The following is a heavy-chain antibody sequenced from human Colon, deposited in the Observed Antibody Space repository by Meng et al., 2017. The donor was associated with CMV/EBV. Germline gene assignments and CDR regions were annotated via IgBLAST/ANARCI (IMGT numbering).Heavy chain of an antibody. J-gene: IGHJ2*01. CDR1: GAAISGRSYY. V-gene: IGHV4-39*07. CDR2: IYYTGND. CDR3: ARMALHWYFDL. D-gene: IGHD5-24*01. Sequence: QVRRQEPGPGLVQPSETLSLTCTVSGAAISGRSYYWGWIRQPPGKGLEWIASIYYTGNDYHNPSLKSRVTISIDTSNNQFSLRLTSVTAADTAVYYCARMALHWYFDLWGRGTLVTVSS.